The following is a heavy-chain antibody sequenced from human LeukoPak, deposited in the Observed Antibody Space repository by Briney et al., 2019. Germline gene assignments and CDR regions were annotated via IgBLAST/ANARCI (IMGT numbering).Heavy chain of an antibody. CDR1: GYSFTSYW. Sequence: GESLKISCKGSGYSFTSYWIRWVRQMPGKGLEWMGRIDPSDSYTNYSPSFQGHVTISADKSISTAYLQWSSLKASDTAMYYCARHGANYGDYGWFDPWGQGTLVTVSS. D-gene: IGHD4-17*01. J-gene: IGHJ5*02. CDR2: IDPSDSYT. CDR3: ARHGANYGDYGWFDP. V-gene: IGHV5-10-1*01.